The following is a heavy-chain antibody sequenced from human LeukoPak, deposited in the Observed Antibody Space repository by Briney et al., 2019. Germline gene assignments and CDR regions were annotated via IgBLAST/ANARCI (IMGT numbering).Heavy chain of an antibody. CDR1: GYTFTSYW. V-gene: IGHV5-51*01. Sequence: KVSCKASGYTFTSYWIGWVRQMPGKGLEWMGIIYPGNSDTTYSPSFQGQVTISADKSISTAYLQWSSLKASDTAMYYCARNIIGSYYDFWSGHYYFDYWGQGTLVTVSS. CDR2: IYPGNSDT. J-gene: IGHJ4*02. D-gene: IGHD3-3*01. CDR3: ARNIIGSYYDFWSGHYYFDY.